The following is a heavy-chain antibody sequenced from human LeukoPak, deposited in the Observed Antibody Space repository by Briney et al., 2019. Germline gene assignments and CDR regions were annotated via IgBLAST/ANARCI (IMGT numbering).Heavy chain of an antibody. J-gene: IGHJ3*01. CDR3: VRPDRIFGVPAAFDA. Sequence: ASVKVSCKASGGSFSDYPIDWVRQAPGQGLEWLGGIIPKYSASNYAQAFQGRVTITADESTNTVYMEMSGLRPDDTAVYYCVRPDRIFGVPAAFDAWGQGTLVAVSS. D-gene: IGHD3-3*02. CDR1: GGSFSDYP. V-gene: IGHV1-69*01. CDR2: IIPKYSAS.